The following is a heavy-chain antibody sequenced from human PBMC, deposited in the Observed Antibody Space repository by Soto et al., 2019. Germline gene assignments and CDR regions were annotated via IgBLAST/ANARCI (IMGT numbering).Heavy chain of an antibody. V-gene: IGHV3-49*04. CDR1: GFTFGDYA. CDR3: TRDFGVVINFDY. J-gene: IGHJ4*02. D-gene: IGHD3-3*01. CDR2: IRSKAYGGTT. Sequence: HPGGSLRLSCTASGFTFGDYAMSWVRQAPGKGLEWVGFIRSKAYGGTTEYAASVKGRFTISRDDSKSIAYLQMNSLKTEDTAVYYCTRDFGVVINFDYWGQGTLVTVSS.